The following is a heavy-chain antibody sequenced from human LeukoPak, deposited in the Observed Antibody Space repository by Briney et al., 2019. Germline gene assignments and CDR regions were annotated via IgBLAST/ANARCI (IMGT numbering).Heavy chain of an antibody. D-gene: IGHD3-10*01. CDR3: ARGRYGSGSYYQYPAEYFQH. CDR2: ISYDGSNK. J-gene: IGHJ1*01. V-gene: IGHV3-30-3*01. CDR1: GFTFSSYA. Sequence: PGGSLRLSCAASGFTFSSYAMHWVRQAPGKGLEWVAVISYDGSNKYYADSVKGRFTISRDNSKNTLYLQMNSLRAEDTAVYYCARGRYGSGSYYQYPAEYFQHWGQGTLVTVSS.